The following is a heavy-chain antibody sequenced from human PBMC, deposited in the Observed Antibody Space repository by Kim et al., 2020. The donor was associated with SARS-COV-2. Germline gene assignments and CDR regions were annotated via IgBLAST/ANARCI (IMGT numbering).Heavy chain of an antibody. V-gene: IGHV3-15*04. Sequence: GGSLRLSCAASGFTLNNAWMNWVRQAPGKGLEWVCRIGRKTEGGSTEYAAPVRCRFSIVRYDSKNTLYLEMNSLRTEDTAVCDCIPTASYWTGFWGQGT. CDR2: IGRKTEGGST. J-gene: IGHJ4*02. D-gene: IGHD2-8*02. CDR3: IPTASYWTGF. CDR1: GFTLNNAW.